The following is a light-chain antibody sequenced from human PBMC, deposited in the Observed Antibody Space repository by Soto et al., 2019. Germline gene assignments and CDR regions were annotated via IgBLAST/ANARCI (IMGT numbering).Light chain of an antibody. CDR1: NNDVGGFHY. J-gene: IGLJ2*01. V-gene: IGLV2-14*01. Sequence: QSALTQPASVSASPGHSITISCTGTNNDVGGFHYVSWYQHHPGKAPKLMIYEVSNRPSGVSNRFSGSKSGNTASLTITGLQAEDEAHYYCSSFTISTLVVFGGGTKVTVL. CDR3: SSFTISTLVV. CDR2: EVS.